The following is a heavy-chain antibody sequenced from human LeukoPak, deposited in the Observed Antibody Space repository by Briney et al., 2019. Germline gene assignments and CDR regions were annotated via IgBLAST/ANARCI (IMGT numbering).Heavy chain of an antibody. CDR1: GYTLTELS. J-gene: IGHJ4*02. CDR3: ARGCLATTAPCSY. Sequence: GASVKVSCKVSGYTLTELSMHWVRQAPGKGLEWMGGFDPEDGETIYAQKFQGRVTMTEDTSTDTAYMELSRLRSDDTAVYYCARGCLATTAPCSYWGQGTLVTVSS. CDR2: FDPEDGET. V-gene: IGHV1-24*01. D-gene: IGHD5-12*01.